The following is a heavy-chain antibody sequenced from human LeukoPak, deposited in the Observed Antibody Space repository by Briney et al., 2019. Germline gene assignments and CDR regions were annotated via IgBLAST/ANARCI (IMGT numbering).Heavy chain of an antibody. J-gene: IGHJ4*02. CDR1: GYTFTGYY. CDR3: ARDDYSNGRAFDY. D-gene: IGHD4-11*01. V-gene: IGHV1-2*02. CDR2: INPNSGGT. Sequence: ASVKVSCKASGYTFTGYYMHWVRQALGQGLEWMGWINPNSGGTNYAQKFQGRVTMTRDTSISTAYMELSRLRSDDTAVYYCARDDYSNGRAFDYWGQGTLVTVSS.